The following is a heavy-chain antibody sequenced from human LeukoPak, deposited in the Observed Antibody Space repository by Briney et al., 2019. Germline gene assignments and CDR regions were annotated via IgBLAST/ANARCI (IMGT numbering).Heavy chain of an antibody. V-gene: IGHV3-7*01. CDR1: GFSFSSYW. J-gene: IGHJ3*02. Sequence: GGSLRLSCVGSGFSFSSYWMAWVRQAPGKGLEWVASIKQDGSEQRYVDSVKGRFTISRDNAKNSLFPQMNRLGAEDTAVYYCATSPNPFHMWGQGTKVTVS. CDR2: IKQDGSEQ. CDR3: ATSPNPFHM.